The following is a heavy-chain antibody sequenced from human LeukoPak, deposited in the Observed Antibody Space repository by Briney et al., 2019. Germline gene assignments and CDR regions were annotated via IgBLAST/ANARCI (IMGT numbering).Heavy chain of an antibody. CDR1: GFTFSSYG. CDR3: ARAYTEEDAYYYYGMDV. D-gene: IGHD3-16*01. J-gene: IGHJ6*02. CDR2: IWYDGSNK. V-gene: IGHV3-33*01. Sequence: PGGSLRLSCAASGFTFSSYGMHWVRQAPGKGLEWVAVIWYDGSNKYYADSVKGRFTISRDNSKNTLYLQMKSLRAEDTAVYYCARAYTEEDAYYYYGMDVWGQGTTVTVSS.